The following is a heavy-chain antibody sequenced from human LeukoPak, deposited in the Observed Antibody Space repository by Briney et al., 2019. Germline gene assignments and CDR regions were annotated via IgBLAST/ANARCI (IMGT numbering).Heavy chain of an antibody. Sequence: SETLSLTCTVSGGSISSGGYYWSWIRQHPGKGLEWLGYTSYSGSTYYNPPLKSRLTISVDTSKNQFSLRLSSVTAADTAVYYCARDRSDSSGYYALTYWGQGSLVTVSS. CDR2: TSYSGST. J-gene: IGHJ4*02. D-gene: IGHD3-22*01. V-gene: IGHV4-31*03. CDR3: ARDRSDSSGYYALTY. CDR1: GGSISSGGYY.